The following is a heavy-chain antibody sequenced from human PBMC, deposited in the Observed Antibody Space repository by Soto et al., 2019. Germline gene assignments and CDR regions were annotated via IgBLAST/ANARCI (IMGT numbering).Heavy chain of an antibody. D-gene: IGHD2-2*01. CDR2: MNPNSGNT. J-gene: IGHJ6*02. CDR1: GYTFTSYD. CDR3: ARDSIVVVPAAKSNGMDV. V-gene: IGHV1-8*01. Sequence: ASVKVSCKASGYTFTSYDINWVRQATGQGLEWMGWMNPNSGNTGYAQKFQGRVTMTRNTSISTAYMELSSLRSEDTAVYYCARDSIVVVPAAKSNGMDVWGQGTTVTVSS.